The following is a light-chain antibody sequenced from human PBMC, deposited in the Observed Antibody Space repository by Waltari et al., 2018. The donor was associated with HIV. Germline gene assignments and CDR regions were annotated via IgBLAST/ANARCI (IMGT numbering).Light chain of an antibody. V-gene: IGLV8-61*01. Sequence: QTVVTQEPSFSVSPGGTVTLTCGLGSGSVSTSYYPSWYQQTPGQAPRALIYSTNTRSSGVPDRFSGSILGNKAALTITGAQADDESDYYCVLYMGSGICVFGGGTKLTVL. CDR2: STN. J-gene: IGLJ2*01. CDR1: SGSVSTSYY. CDR3: VLYMGSGICV.